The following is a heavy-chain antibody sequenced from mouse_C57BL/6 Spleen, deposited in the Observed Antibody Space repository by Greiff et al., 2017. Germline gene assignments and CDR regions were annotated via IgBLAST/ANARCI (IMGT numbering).Heavy chain of an antibody. CDR1: GFTFSSYG. V-gene: IGHV5-6*02. Sequence: EVMLVESGGDLVKPGGSLKLSCAASGFTFSSYGMSWVRPTPDKRLEWVATISSGGSYTYYPDSVKGRFTISRDTAKNTLYLQMSSMNAEDTAMYYCARRTGDDYFDYWGQGTTLTVSS. CDR3: ARRTGDDYFDY. CDR2: ISSGGSYT. J-gene: IGHJ2*01.